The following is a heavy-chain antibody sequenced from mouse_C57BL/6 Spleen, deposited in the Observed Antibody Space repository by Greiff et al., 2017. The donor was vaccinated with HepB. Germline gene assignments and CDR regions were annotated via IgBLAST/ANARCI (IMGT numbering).Heavy chain of an antibody. CDR2: INPNNGGT. D-gene: IGHD2-3*01. V-gene: IGHV1-26*01. CDR3: ARGIYDGYSYYFDY. J-gene: IGHJ2*01. CDR1: GYTFTDYY. Sequence: EVQLQQSGPELVKPGASVKISCKASGYTFTDYYMNWVKQSHGKSLEWIGDINPNNGGTSYNQKFKGKATLTVDKSSSTAYMELRSLTSEDSAVYYCARGIYDGYSYYFDYWGQGTTLTVSS.